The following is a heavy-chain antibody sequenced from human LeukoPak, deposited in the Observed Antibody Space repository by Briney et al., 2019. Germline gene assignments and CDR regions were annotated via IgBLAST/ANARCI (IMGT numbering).Heavy chain of an antibody. CDR2: IYYSGST. D-gene: IGHD3-22*01. V-gene: IGHV4-31*03. CDR3: ARALEDSSGYYTYYFDY. J-gene: IGHJ4*02. CDR1: GGSISSGGYY. Sequence: SETLSLTCTVSGGSISSGGYYWSWIRQHPGKGLEWIGYIYYSGSTYYNPSLKSRVTISVDTSKNQFSLKLSSVTAADTAVYYCARALEDSSGYYTYYFDYWGQGTLVTVSS.